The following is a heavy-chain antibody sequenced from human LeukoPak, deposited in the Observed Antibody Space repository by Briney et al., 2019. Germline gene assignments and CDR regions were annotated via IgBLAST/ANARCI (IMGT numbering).Heavy chain of an antibody. V-gene: IGHV4-39*01. CDR3: ARQGYRDAFDI. CDR2: IYYSGST. D-gene: IGHD6-13*01. J-gene: IGHJ3*02. CDR1: GGSISSYY. Sequence: SETLSLTCTVSGGSISSYYWSWIRQPPGKGLEWIGSIYYSGSTYYNPSLKSRVTISVDTSKNQFSLKLSSVTAADTAVYYCARQGYRDAFDIWGQGTMVTVSS.